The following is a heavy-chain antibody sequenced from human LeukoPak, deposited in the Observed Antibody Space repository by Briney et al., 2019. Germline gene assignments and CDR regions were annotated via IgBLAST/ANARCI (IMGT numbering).Heavy chain of an antibody. CDR2: IYPGDSDT. CDR3: ARGQLELRFSYYYYMDV. D-gene: IGHD1-7*01. V-gene: IGHV5-51*01. CDR1: GYSFTSYW. Sequence: GESLKISCKGSGYSFTSYWIGWVRQMPGKGLEWMGIIYPGDSDTRYSPSFQGQVTISADKSISTAYLQWSSLKASDTAMYYCARGQLELRFSYYYYMDVWGKGTTVTVSS. J-gene: IGHJ6*03.